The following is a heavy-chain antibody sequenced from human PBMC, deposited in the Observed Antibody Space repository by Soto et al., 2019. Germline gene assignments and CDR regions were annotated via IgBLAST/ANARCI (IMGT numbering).Heavy chain of an antibody. D-gene: IGHD6-19*01. Sequence: GGSLRLSCAASGFTVSINYMRWVRQAPGKGLEWVSVIYSGGSTYYADSVKGRFTISRDNSKNTLYLQMNSLRAEDTAVYYCASDQEWLGLDYWGQGTLVTVSS. J-gene: IGHJ4*02. CDR1: GFTVSINY. V-gene: IGHV3-53*01. CDR2: IYSGGST. CDR3: ASDQEWLGLDY.